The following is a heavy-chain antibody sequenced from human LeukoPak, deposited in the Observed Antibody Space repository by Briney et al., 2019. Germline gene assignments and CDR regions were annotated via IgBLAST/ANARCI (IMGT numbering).Heavy chain of an antibody. CDR2: IIPIFGTA. CDR1: GGTFSSYA. CDR3: ARGIAWYQLLRSGFDP. Sequence: ASVKVSCKAPGGTFSSYAISWVRQAPGQGLEWMGGIIPIFGTANYAQKFQGRVTITADESTSTAYMELSSLRSEDTAVYYCARGIAWYQLLRSGFDPWGQGTLVTVSS. J-gene: IGHJ5*02. V-gene: IGHV1-69*13. D-gene: IGHD2-2*01.